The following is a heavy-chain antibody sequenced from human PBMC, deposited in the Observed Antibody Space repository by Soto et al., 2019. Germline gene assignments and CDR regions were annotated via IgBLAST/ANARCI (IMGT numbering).Heavy chain of an antibody. V-gene: IGHV1-2*02. D-gene: IGHD3-3*02. CDR1: GYTFTGHY. J-gene: IGHJ4*02. CDR2: IGPESGAT. Sequence: ASVKVSCKTSGYTFTGHYIHWVRQAPQQGPEWMGEIGPESGATRYAEKFRGRVTMTMDTSITTVYMELRNLSPDDTAVYYCGRGRSGQIVIFYWGQGTPVPVSP. CDR3: GRGRSGQIVIFY.